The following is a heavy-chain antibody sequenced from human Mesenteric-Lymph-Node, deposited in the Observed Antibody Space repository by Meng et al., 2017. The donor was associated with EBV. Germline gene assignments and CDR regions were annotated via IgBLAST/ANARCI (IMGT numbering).Heavy chain of an antibody. J-gene: IGHJ4*02. V-gene: IGHV4-39*01. D-gene: IGHD5-24*01. CDR1: GGSISNSNFY. Sequence: QLQLQESGPGLVKPSETLSLTCTVSGGSISNSNFYWGWIRHPPGKGLEWIGSIFHSGSTYYNPSLKSRVTVSVDTSKNQFSLKLNSVTTADTAMYYCARPRRWLQSEFDFWGPGTLVTVSS. CDR2: IFHSGST. CDR3: ARPRRWLQSEFDF.